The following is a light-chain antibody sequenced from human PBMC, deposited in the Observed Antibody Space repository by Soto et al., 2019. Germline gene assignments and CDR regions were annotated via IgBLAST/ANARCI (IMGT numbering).Light chain of an antibody. Sequence: QYALTQPASVSGSPEQSITISCTGTSTNVGSYNLVSWYQQHPGKAPKLMIYEGSKRPSGVSNRFSGSKSGNTASLTISGLQAEDEADYYCCSYAGSSTWVFGGGTKLTVL. CDR3: CSYAGSSTWV. J-gene: IGLJ3*02. CDR2: EGS. V-gene: IGLV2-23*01. CDR1: STNVGSYNL.